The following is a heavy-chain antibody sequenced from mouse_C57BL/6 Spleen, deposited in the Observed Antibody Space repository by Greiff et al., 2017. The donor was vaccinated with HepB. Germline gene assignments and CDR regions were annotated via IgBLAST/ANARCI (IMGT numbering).Heavy chain of an antibody. Sequence: EVQGVESGGGLVQPKGSLKLSCAASGFSFNTYAMNWVRQAPGKGLEWVARIRSKSNNYATYYADSVKDRFTISRDDSESMLYLQMNNLKTEDTAMYYCVRRVYAMDYWGQGTSVTVSS. CDR2: IRSKSNNYAT. CDR1: GFSFNTYA. CDR3: VRRVYAMDY. J-gene: IGHJ4*01. V-gene: IGHV10-1*01.